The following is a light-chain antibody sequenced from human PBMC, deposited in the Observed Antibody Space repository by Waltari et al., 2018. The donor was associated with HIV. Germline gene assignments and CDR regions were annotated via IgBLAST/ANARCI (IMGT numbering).Light chain of an antibody. CDR1: SSDVGSYNL. CDR2: EVS. CDR3: CSYAGSSTLYV. J-gene: IGLJ1*01. Sequence: QSALTQPASVSGSPGQSITISCTGTSSDVGSYNLVSWYQQHPGKAPQLMIYEVSKRPSGVSNRFSGSNSGNTASLTISGLQAEDEADYYCCSYAGSSTLYVFGTGTTVTVL. V-gene: IGLV2-23*02.